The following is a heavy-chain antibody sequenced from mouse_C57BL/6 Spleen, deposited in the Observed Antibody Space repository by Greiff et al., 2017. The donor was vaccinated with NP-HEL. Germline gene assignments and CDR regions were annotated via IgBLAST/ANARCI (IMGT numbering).Heavy chain of an antibody. D-gene: IGHD2-1*01. Sequence: QVQLKQSGAELVRPGSSVKLSCKASGYTFTSYWMDWVKQRPGQGLEWIGNIYPSDSETHYNQKFKDKATLTVDKSSSTAYVQLSSLTSEDSAVYYCARWGGNYPFDYWGQGTTLTVSS. CDR3: ARWGGNYPFDY. CDR1: GYTFTSYW. V-gene: IGHV1-61*01. CDR2: IYPSDSET. J-gene: IGHJ2*01.